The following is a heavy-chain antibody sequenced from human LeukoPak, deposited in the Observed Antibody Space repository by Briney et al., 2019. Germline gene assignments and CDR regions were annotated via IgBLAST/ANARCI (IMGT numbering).Heavy chain of an antibody. CDR2: IYYSGST. Sequence: SETLSLTCTVSGCSISSHYWSWIRQPPGKGLEWIGYIYYSGSTNYNPSLKSRVTISVDTSKNQFSLKLSSVTAADTAVYYCARASMYRGYFDYWGQGTLVTVSS. CDR1: GCSISSHY. CDR3: ARASMYRGYFDY. D-gene: IGHD2-2*01. J-gene: IGHJ4*02. V-gene: IGHV4-59*11.